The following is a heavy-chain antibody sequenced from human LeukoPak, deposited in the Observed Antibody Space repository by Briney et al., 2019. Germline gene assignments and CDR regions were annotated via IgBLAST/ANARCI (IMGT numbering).Heavy chain of an antibody. CDR1: GFTFSSNY. V-gene: IGHV3-66*02. Sequence: GGSLRLSCAASGFTFSSNYMSWVRQAPGKGLEWVSVIYSGGSTYYSDSVKGRFTISRDNSKNTLYLQMNSLRAEDTAVYYCARDYSSGWYYDYYYMDVWGKGTTVTVSS. CDR2: IYSGGST. J-gene: IGHJ6*03. CDR3: ARDYSSGWYYDYYYMDV. D-gene: IGHD6-19*01.